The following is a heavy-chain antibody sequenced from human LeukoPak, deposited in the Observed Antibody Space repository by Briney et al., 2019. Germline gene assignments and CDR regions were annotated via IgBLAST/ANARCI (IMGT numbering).Heavy chain of an antibody. J-gene: IGHJ4*02. D-gene: IGHD4-17*01. CDR3: ARADDYGDYGFDY. CDR1: GFTFSSYW. V-gene: IGHV3-7*03. CDR2: IKQDGSEK. Sequence: GGSLRLSCAASGFTFSSYWMDWVRQAPGKGLEWVANIKQDGSEKYYVDSVKGRFTISRDNAKNSLYLQMNSLRAEDTAVYYCARADDYGDYGFDYWGQGTLVTVSS.